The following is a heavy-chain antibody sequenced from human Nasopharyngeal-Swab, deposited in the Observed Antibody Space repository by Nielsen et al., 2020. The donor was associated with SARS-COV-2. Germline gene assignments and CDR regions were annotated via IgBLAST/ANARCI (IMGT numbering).Heavy chain of an antibody. V-gene: IGHV7-4-1*02. Sequence: ASVKVSCKASGYTFTGYYMHWVRQAPGQGLEWVGWINTNTGNPTYAQGFTGRFVFSLDTSVSTAYLQISSLKAEDTAVYYCARTGYSSGWRHFDYWGQGTLVTVSS. CDR3: ARTGYSSGWRHFDY. D-gene: IGHD6-19*01. J-gene: IGHJ4*02. CDR2: INTNTGNP. CDR1: GYTFTGYY.